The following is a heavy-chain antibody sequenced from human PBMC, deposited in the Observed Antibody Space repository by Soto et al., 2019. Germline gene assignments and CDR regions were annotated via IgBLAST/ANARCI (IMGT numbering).Heavy chain of an antibody. V-gene: IGHV3-74*01. J-gene: IGHJ4*02. CDR1: GFTFSTYW. Sequence: GGSLRLSCAASGFTFSTYWMHWVRQAPGKGLVWVSLINPDGSTTHYADSVKGRFTISRDNAKNTVYLQMTSLRVEDTAVYYCARDLSGSLDYWGQGTLVTVSS. CDR2: INPDGSTT. D-gene: IGHD1-26*01. CDR3: ARDLSGSLDY.